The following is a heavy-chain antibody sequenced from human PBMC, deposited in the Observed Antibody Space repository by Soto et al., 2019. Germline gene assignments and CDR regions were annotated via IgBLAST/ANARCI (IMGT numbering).Heavy chain of an antibody. CDR3: AKELGGYSYGYELDH. CDR2: ISWNSATR. CDR1: GFTVDIYA. V-gene: IGHV3-9*01. D-gene: IGHD5-18*01. J-gene: IGHJ4*02. Sequence: EVQLVDSGGGLVQPGRSLRLSCAASGFTVDIYAMHWVRQAPGKGLEWVSSISWNSATRGYADSVKGRFTISRDNAKNSLYLQMDSLRTEDTAFYYCAKELGGYSYGYELDHWGQGTLVAVSS.